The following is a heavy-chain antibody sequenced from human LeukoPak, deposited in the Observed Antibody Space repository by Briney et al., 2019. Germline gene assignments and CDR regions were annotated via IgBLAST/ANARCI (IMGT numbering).Heavy chain of an antibody. CDR3: ARDPIDSSGNWYFDL. J-gene: IGHJ2*01. D-gene: IGHD6-6*01. V-gene: IGHV3-21*01. Sequence: TGGSLRLSCEASGFTFSNYAMNWVRQAPGRGLEWVSSISSSSGYIYYAGSVKGRFTISRDNARNSLYLQMNSLRAEDTAVYYCARDPIDSSGNWYFDLWGRGTLLTVSS. CDR1: GFTFSNYA. CDR2: ISSSSGYI.